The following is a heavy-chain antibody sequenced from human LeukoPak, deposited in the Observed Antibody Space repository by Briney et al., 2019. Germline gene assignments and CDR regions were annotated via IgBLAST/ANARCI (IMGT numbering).Heavy chain of an antibody. Sequence: GGSLRLSCTASGFTFGDYAMSWVRQAPGKGLEWVGFTRSKASGGTTEYAASVKGRFTISRDDSKSIAYLQMNSLITEDTAVYYCTRGHSIDYWGQGTLVTVSS. CDR2: TRSKASGGTT. J-gene: IGHJ4*02. V-gene: IGHV3-49*04. CDR1: GFTFGDYA. CDR3: TRGHSIDY. D-gene: IGHD4-11*01.